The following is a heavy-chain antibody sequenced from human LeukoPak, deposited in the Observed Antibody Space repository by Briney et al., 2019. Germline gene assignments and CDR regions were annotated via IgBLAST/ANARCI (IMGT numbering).Heavy chain of an antibody. CDR3: AKDAFSRTSFPVWFDP. J-gene: IGHJ5*02. CDR1: GFTFSSYA. Sequence: PGGSLRLSCAASGFTFSSYAMSWVRQAPGKGLEWVSAISGSGGSTYYADSVKGRFTISRDNSKNTLYLQMNSLRAEDTAVYYCAKDAFSRTSFPVWFDPWGQGTLVTVSS. D-gene: IGHD2-2*01. CDR2: ISGSGGST. V-gene: IGHV3-23*01.